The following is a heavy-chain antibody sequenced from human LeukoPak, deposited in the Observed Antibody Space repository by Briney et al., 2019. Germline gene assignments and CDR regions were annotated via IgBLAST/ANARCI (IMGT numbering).Heavy chain of an antibody. Sequence: ASVTVSCKASGYTFTSYAMNWVRQAPGQGLEWMGWINTNTGNPTYAQGFTGRFVFSLDTSVSTAYLQISSLKAGDTAVYYCARAIKNGYNLYYFDYWGQGTLVTVSS. CDR1: GYTFTSYA. V-gene: IGHV7-4-1*02. J-gene: IGHJ4*02. D-gene: IGHD5-24*01. CDR3: ARAIKNGYNLYYFDY. CDR2: INTNTGNP.